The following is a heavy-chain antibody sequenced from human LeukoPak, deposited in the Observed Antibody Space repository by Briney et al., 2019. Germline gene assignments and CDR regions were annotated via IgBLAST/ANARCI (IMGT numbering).Heavy chain of an antibody. J-gene: IGHJ1*01. CDR1: GFTFSSYG. Sequence: GGSLRLSCAASGFTFSSYGTHWVRQAPGKGLEWVGFIRYDGSNKYYADSVKGRFTISRDNSKNTLYLQMNSLRAEDTAVYYCAKVSQYQLLRSEYFQHWGQGTLVTVSS. V-gene: IGHV3-30*02. CDR2: IRYDGSNK. D-gene: IGHD2-2*01. CDR3: AKVSQYQLLRSEYFQH.